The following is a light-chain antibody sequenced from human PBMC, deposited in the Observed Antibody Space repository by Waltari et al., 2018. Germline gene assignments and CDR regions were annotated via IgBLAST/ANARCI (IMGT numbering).Light chain of an antibody. CDR2: DTS. CDR3: QQSYNWPRT. J-gene: IGKJ1*01. CDR1: QSVSGY. Sequence: EIVLTQSPATVSLSPGERATLSCRASQSVSGYLAWYQQKPGQAPRLLLYDTSNRATGIPARFSGSGSGTDFTLTISSLEPEDSAVYYCQQSYNWPRTFGQGTKVEIK. V-gene: IGKV3-11*01.